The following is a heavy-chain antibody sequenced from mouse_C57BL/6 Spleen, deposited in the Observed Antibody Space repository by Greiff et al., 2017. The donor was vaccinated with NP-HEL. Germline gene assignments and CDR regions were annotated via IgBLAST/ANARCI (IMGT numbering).Heavy chain of an antibody. D-gene: IGHD1-1*01. Sequence: EVKLMESGGGLVKPGGSLKLSCAASGFTFSSYAMSWVRQTPEKRLEWVATISDGGSYTYYPDNVKGRFTISRDNAKNNLYLQMSHLKSEDTAMYYCARRLRYYGSSQYYAMDYWGQGTSVTVSS. CDR2: ISDGGSYT. J-gene: IGHJ4*01. CDR3: ARRLRYYGSSQYYAMDY. CDR1: GFTFSSYA. V-gene: IGHV5-4*03.